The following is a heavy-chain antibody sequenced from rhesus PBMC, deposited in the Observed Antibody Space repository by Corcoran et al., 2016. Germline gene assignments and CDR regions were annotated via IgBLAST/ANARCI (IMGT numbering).Heavy chain of an antibody. Sequence: QVQLQESGPGLVTPSETLSLTCAVSGGSISRGYYYWSWIRHPPGLGLEWIGYITYSGSTSYNPSLKSRVTSSRDTSKNQFSLKLKSVSAADTAVYYCTKEADEEWIGRPFFDFWGHGLRVTISS. CDR2: ITYSGST. D-gene: IGHD5-12*01. J-gene: IGHJ3*01. V-gene: IGHV4-122*02. CDR3: TKEADEEWIGRPFFDF. CDR1: GGSISRGYYY.